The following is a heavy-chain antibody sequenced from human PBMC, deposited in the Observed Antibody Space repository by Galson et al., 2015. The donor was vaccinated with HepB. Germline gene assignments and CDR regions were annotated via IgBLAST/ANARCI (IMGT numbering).Heavy chain of an antibody. J-gene: IGHJ2*01. Sequence: TLSLTCAVSGGSISSGGYSWSWIRQPPGKGLEWIGYIYHSGSTYYNPSLKSRVTISVDRSKNQFSLKLSSVTAADTAVYYCARGLDDLGHFSGPPSGVLSWYFDLWGRGTLVTVSS. V-gene: IGHV4-30-2*01. CDR2: IYHSGST. D-gene: IGHD3-3*02. CDR1: GGSISSGGYS. CDR3: ARGLDDLGHFSGPPSGVLSWYFDL.